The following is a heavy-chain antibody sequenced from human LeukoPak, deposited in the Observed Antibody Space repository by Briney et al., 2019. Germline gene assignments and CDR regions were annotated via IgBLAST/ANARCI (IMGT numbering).Heavy chain of an antibody. CDR2: IYRSGRT. V-gene: IGHV4-38-2*02. J-gene: IGHJ6*03. CDR3: ARRDWGHCSGGSCYSLWEYYMDV. D-gene: IGHD2-15*01. CDR1: GYSISIGYY. Sequence: SETLSLTCTVSGYSISIGYYWGWIRQPPGKGLEWIGSIYRSGRTYYNPSLKSRVSISVDTSKNQFSLKLSSVTAADTAVYYCARRDWGHCSGGSCYSLWEYYMDVWGKGTTVTISS.